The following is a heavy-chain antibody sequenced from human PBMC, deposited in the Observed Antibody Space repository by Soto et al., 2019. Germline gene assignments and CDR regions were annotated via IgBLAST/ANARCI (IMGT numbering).Heavy chain of an antibody. CDR1: GYTFTNYG. D-gene: IGHD6-6*01. CDR2: ISAYNGDT. Sequence: ASVKVSCKASGYTFTNYGITWVRQAPGQGLEWMGWISAYNGDTHYTQRLQGRVTMTTDTSTSTAYMELRGLRSDDTAVYYCARVRQVVGYFYYYMDVWGKGTTVTAP. CDR3: ARVRQVVGYFYYYMDV. V-gene: IGHV1-18*01. J-gene: IGHJ6*03.